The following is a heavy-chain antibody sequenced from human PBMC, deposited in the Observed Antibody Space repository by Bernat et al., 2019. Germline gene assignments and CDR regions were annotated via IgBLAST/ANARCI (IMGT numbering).Heavy chain of an antibody. CDR3: ARRGGSSGKAVDY. J-gene: IGHJ4*02. CDR1: GGSISSSSYY. D-gene: IGHD3-22*01. Sequence: QLQLQESGPGLVKPSETLSLTCTVSGGSISSSSYYWGWIRQPPGKGLEWIGSIYYSGNTYYNPSLKSRVTISVDTSKNQFSLKLSSVTAADTAVYYCARRGGSSGKAVDYWGQGTLVTVSS. CDR2: IYYSGNT. V-gene: IGHV4-39*01.